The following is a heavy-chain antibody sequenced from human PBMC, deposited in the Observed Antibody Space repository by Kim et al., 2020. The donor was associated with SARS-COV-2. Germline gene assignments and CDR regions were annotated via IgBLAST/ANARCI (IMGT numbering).Heavy chain of an antibody. V-gene: IGHV3-30*04. Sequence: GGSLRLSCAASGFTFSSYAMHWVRQAPGKGLEWVAVISYDGSNKYYADSVKGRFTISRDNSKNTLYLQMNSLRAEDTAVYYCAREKGGQQLAHENYYYYGMDVWGQGTTVTVSS. CDR3: AREKGGQQLAHENYYYYGMDV. CDR1: GFTFSSYA. D-gene: IGHD6-13*01. CDR2: ISYDGSNK. J-gene: IGHJ6*02.